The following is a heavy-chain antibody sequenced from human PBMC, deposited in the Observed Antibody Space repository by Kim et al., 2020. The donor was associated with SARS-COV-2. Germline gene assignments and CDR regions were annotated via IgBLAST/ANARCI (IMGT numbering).Heavy chain of an antibody. J-gene: IGHJ6*02. D-gene: IGHD2-2*01. CDR2: IKSKTDGGTT. Sequence: GGSLRLSCAASGFTFSNAWMSWVRQAPGKGLEWVGRIKSKTDGGTTDYAAPVKGRFTISRDDSKNTLYLQMNSLKTEDTAVYYCTTGGGCSSTSCYEVGRTVDVWGQGTTVTVSS. CDR1: GFTFSNAW. CDR3: TTGGGCSSTSCYEVGRTVDV. V-gene: IGHV3-15*01.